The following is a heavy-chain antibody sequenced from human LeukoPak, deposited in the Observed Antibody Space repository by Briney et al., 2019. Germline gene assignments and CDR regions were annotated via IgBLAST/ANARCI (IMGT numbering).Heavy chain of an antibody. CDR1: GVSFSSGGYS. J-gene: IGHJ3*02. CDR2: IYHSGST. Sequence: PSETLSLTCAASGVSFSSGGYSWSWLRPPPGKGLDWFGYIYHSGSTYYNPSIKSRVTISVDRSKIQFSLKLSSVTAADTAVYYCARALSLPYYYDSTWAFDIWGQGTMVTVSS. V-gene: IGHV4-30-2*01. D-gene: IGHD3-22*01. CDR3: ARALSLPYYYDSTWAFDI.